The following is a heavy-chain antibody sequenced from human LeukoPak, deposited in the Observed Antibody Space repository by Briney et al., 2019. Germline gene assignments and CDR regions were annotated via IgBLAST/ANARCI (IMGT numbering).Heavy chain of an antibody. CDR3: ARESGNYFDY. V-gene: IGHV4-39*07. CDR1: GGSISSSSYY. D-gene: IGHD1-26*01. J-gene: IGHJ4*02. CDR2: IYYSGST. Sequence: SETLSLTCTVSGGSISSSSYYWGWIRQPPGKGLEWIGSIYYSGSTYYNPSLRSRVTISVDTSKNQFSLRLSSVTAADTAVYYCARESGNYFDYWGQGTLVTVSS.